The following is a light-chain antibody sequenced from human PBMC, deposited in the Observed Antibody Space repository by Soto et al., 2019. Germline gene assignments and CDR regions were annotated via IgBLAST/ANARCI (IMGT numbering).Light chain of an antibody. J-gene: IGKJ5*01. Sequence: EVVLTQSPVTLSLSPGERATLSCRASPSVTNYLAWYQQKPGQAPRLLIYGAFNRATGIPARFSGSGSGTDFTLTISSLEPEDFAVYYCQQRNIWPPVTFGQGTRLEI. V-gene: IGKV3-11*01. CDR1: PSVTNY. CDR2: GAF. CDR3: QQRNIWPPVT.